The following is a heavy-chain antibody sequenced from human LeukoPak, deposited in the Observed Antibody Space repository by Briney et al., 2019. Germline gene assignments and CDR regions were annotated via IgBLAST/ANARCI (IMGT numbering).Heavy chain of an antibody. Sequence: GASVTVSCKASGGTFSSYAISWVRQAPGQGLEWMGGIIPIFGTANYAQKFQVRVTITADKSTSTAYMELSSLRSEDTAVYYCARESYYYDSSGFRFDAFDIWGQGTMVTVSS. CDR3: ARESYYYDSSGFRFDAFDI. D-gene: IGHD3-22*01. CDR1: GGTFSSYA. J-gene: IGHJ3*02. V-gene: IGHV1-69*06. CDR2: IIPIFGTA.